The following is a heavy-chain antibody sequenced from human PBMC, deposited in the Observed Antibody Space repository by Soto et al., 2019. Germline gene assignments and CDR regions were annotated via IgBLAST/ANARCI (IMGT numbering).Heavy chain of an antibody. J-gene: IGHJ4*02. CDR3: AERRPQYIDD. CDR2: ITGSGFDT. V-gene: IGHV3-23*01. CDR1: GFTFSNYA. Sequence: EVQLLESGGGFIQPGGSLRLSCAASGFTFSNYAMSWVRQAPGKGLEWVSLITGSGFDTYTAASVKGRFTVSRDNSKNTLYLQMNSLRADVTAVYYCAERRPQYIDDCGQGTLVTVSP.